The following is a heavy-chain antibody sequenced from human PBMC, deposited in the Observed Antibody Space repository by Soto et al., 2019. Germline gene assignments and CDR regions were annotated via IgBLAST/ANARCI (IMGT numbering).Heavy chain of an antibody. Sequence: SETLSLTCSVSGDSISTLDYFWAWIRQPPGQALEYIGYIYNSATTYYNPSFESRVAISVDTSKSQFSLNVTSVTAADTAVYFCARGRYCLTGRCFPNWFDSWGQGALVTVSS. V-gene: IGHV4-30-4*01. J-gene: IGHJ5*01. CDR1: GDSISTLDYF. CDR3: ARGRYCLTGRCFPNWFDS. D-gene: IGHD7-27*01. CDR2: IYNSATT.